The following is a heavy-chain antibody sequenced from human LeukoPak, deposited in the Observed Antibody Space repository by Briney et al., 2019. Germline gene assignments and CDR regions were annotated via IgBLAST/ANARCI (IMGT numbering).Heavy chain of an antibody. CDR3: ASSRQPAYYYDSSGFWY. J-gene: IGHJ4*02. CDR1: GGSISGYY. D-gene: IGHD3-22*01. Sequence: SETLSLTCTVSGGSISGYYWNWIRQPPGKGLEWIGYIYYSGSTNYNPSLKSRVTISVDTSKNQFSLKLSSVTAADTAVYYCASSRQPAYYYDSSGFWYWGQGTLVTVSS. CDR2: IYYSGST. V-gene: IGHV4-59*01.